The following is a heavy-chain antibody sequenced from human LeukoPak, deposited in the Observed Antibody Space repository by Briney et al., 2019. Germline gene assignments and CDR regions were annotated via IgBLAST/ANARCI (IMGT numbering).Heavy chain of an antibody. V-gene: IGHV4-4*07. Sequence: SETLSLTCTVSGGSISSYYWSWIRQPAGKGLEWIGRIYTSGSTNYNHSLKSRVTMSVDTSKNQFSLRLSSVNAADTAVYFCAREGTSGGLNWLDPWGQGTLVTVSS. D-gene: IGHD3-10*01. J-gene: IGHJ5*02. CDR2: IYTSGST. CDR3: AREGTSGGLNWLDP. CDR1: GGSISSYY.